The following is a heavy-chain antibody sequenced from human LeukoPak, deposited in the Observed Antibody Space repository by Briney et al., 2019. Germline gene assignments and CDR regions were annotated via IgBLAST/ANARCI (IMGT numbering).Heavy chain of an antibody. Sequence: PSETLSLTCTVSGGSISSVTYFWGWIRQPPGKGLEWVGSIHYSGSTYYNSSLKSRAAISVDTSKNQFSLRLNSVTAADTAVYFRARAGNWNYYFDYWGQGTLVTVSS. CDR3: ARAGNWNYYFDY. D-gene: IGHD1-7*01. J-gene: IGHJ4*02. V-gene: IGHV4-39*07. CDR1: GGSISSVTYF. CDR2: IHYSGST.